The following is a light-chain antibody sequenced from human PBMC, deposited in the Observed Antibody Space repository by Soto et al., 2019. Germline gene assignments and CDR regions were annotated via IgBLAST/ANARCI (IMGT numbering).Light chain of an antibody. CDR2: DAS. Sequence: DIQMTQSPSTLSASVGDRVTITCRASESIRSWLAWYQQKPGKAPKFLIYDASTLESGVPSRFSGSGSGTEFTLTISIVQPDDFATYYCQQYNSYSPYTFGQGTKVEIK. V-gene: IGKV1-5*01. CDR3: QQYNSYSPYT. J-gene: IGKJ2*01. CDR1: ESIRSW.